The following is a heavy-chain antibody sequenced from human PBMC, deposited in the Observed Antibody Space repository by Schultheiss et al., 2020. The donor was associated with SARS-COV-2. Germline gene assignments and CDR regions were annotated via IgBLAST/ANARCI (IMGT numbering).Heavy chain of an antibody. D-gene: IGHD1-26*01. V-gene: IGHV3-21*01. Sequence: GGSLRLSCAASGFTFSSYWMHWVRQAPGKGLVWVSSISSSSSYIYYADSVKGRFTISRDNAKNSLYLQMNSLRAEDTAVYYCVRDSGSYSDLSWFDPWGHGTLVTVSS. CDR1: GFTFSSYW. CDR2: ISSSSSYI. CDR3: VRDSGSYSDLSWFDP. J-gene: IGHJ5*02.